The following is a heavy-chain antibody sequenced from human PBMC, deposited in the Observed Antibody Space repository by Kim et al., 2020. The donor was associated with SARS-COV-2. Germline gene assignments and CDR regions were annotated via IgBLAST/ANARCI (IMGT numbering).Heavy chain of an antibody. CDR2: INQGGGDK. Sequence: GGSLRLSCEASGFSISNKWMSWVRQAPGKGLEWVANINQGGGDKYYVDSVKGRFTISRDNANNLLFLQMDSLRAEDTAVYYCARGWAVAGSRDYWGQGTLVTVCS. CDR1: GFSISNKW. V-gene: IGHV3-7*03. D-gene: IGHD6-19*01. CDR3: ARGWAVAGSRDY. J-gene: IGHJ4*02.